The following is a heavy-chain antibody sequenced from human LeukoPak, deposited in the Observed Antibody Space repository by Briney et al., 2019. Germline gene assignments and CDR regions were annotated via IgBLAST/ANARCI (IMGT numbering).Heavy chain of an antibody. J-gene: IGHJ1*01. V-gene: IGHV1-69*05. CDR2: IIPIFGTA. D-gene: IGHD3-22*01. CDR1: GGTFSSYA. CDR3: AIVPGPNYYDSSGYFQD. Sequence: SVKVSCKASGGTFSSYAISWVRQAPGQGLEWMGGIIPIFGTANYAQKFQGRVTITTDESTSTAYMELSSLRSDDTAVYYCAIVPGPNYYDSSGYFQDWGQGTLVTVSS.